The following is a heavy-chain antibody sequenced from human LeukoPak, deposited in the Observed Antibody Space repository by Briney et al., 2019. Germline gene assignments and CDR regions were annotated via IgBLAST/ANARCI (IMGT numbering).Heavy chain of an antibody. CDR2: IYYSGST. Sequence: SETLSLTCTVSGGSISSSSYYWGWIRQPPGKGLEWIGSIYYSGSTYYNPSLKSRVTISVDTSKNQFSLKLSSVTAADTAVYYCARDGPTYYYDSRSYWGQGTLVTVSS. CDR1: GGSISSSSYY. J-gene: IGHJ4*02. CDR3: ARDGPTYYYDSRSY. V-gene: IGHV4-39*07. D-gene: IGHD3-22*01.